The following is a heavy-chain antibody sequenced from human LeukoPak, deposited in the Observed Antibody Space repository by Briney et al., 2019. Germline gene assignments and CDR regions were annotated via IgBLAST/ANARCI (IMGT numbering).Heavy chain of an antibody. V-gene: IGHV3-33*05. D-gene: IGHD1-14*01. CDR3: ARDPSLRITLDY. CDR2: ISYDGNTK. CDR1: GSTFTNYG. Sequence: GGCLRLSWAASGSTFTNYGMHWVRQAPGKGLEWVAMISYDGNTKYYADSVKGRFTISRDNSKNTLSLQMNTLRAEDTAVYFCARDPSLRITLDYWGQGTRVTVSS. J-gene: IGHJ4*02.